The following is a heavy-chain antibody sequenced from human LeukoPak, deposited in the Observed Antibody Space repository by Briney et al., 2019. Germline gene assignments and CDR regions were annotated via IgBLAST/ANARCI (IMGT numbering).Heavy chain of an antibody. D-gene: IGHD6-19*01. CDR3: ARASYSSGWHGDY. Sequence: PSETLSLTCTVSGGSISSHYWSWIRQPPGKGLEWIGYIYYSGNTNYNSSLKSRVTISVDTSKNQFSLKLSSVTAADTAVYYCARASYSSGWHGDYWGQGTLVTVSS. CDR1: GGSISSHY. V-gene: IGHV4-59*11. J-gene: IGHJ4*02. CDR2: IYYSGNT.